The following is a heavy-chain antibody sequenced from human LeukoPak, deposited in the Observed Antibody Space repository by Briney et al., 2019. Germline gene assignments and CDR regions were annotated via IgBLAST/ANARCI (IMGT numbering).Heavy chain of an antibody. CDR1: GGSISSGSYY. Sequence: TSETLSLTCTVSGGSISSGSYYWSWIRQPAGKGLEWIGRIYTSGSPNYNPSLKSRVTISVDTSKNQFSLKLSSVTAADTAVYYCARGSFYYDSSGYQYYFDYWGQGTLVTVSS. CDR3: ARGSFYYDSSGYQYYFDY. J-gene: IGHJ4*02. CDR2: IYTSGSP. V-gene: IGHV4-61*02. D-gene: IGHD3-22*01.